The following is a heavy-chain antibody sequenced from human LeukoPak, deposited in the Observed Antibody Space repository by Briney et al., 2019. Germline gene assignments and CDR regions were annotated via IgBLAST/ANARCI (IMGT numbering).Heavy chain of an antibody. CDR1: GSSFTSYW. J-gene: IGHJ4*02. D-gene: IGHD5-12*01. CDR3: ARLRGYDFAVPVDY. V-gene: IGHV5-51*01. Sequence: GESLQISCQGSGSSFTSYWIGWVRQLPGKGLEWMGIIYPGDSDTRYSPSFQGQVTISADKSISTAYLQWSSLKASDTAMYYCARLRGYDFAVPVDYWGQGTLVTVSS. CDR2: IYPGDSDT.